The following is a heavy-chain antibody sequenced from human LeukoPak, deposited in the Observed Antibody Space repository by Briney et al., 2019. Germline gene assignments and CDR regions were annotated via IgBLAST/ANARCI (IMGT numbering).Heavy chain of an antibody. V-gene: IGHV4-30-2*01. CDR2: IYHSGST. CDR1: GGSISSGGYS. Sequence: SETLSLTCAVSGGSISSGGYSWSWIRQPPGKGLEWIGYIYHSGSTYYNPSLKSRVTISVDRSKNQFSLKLSSVTAADTAVYYCARGVVVVVAATRSYWYFGLWGRGTLVTVSS. J-gene: IGHJ2*01. CDR3: ARGVVVVVAATRSYWYFGL. D-gene: IGHD2-15*01.